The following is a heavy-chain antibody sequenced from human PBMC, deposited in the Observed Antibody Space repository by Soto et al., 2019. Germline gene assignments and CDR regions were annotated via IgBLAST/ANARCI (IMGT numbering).Heavy chain of an antibody. CDR3: ARVGVDQGGGGLRWYYYGMDV. V-gene: IGHV1-69*01. D-gene: IGHD2-21*01. CDR2: IIPIFGTA. J-gene: IGHJ6*02. CDR1: GGTFSSYA. Sequence: QVQLVQSGAEVKKPGSSVKVSCKASGGTFSSYAISWVRQAPGQGLEWMGGIIPIFGTANYAQKFQGRVTITADESTGTAYMGLSSLRSEDTAVYYCARVGVDQGGGGLRWYYYGMDVWGQGTTVTVSS.